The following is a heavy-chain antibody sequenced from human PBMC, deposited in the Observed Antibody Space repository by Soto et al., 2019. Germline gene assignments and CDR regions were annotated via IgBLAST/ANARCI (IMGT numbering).Heavy chain of an antibody. V-gene: IGHV3-9*01. CDR3: AKGSNYYGMDV. J-gene: IGHJ6*02. CDR1: GFTFGDYT. CDR2: ISWNSGVT. Sequence: EVQLVESGGGLVHPGRSLRLSCAASGFTFGDYTIHWVRQAPGKGLEWVSGISWNSGVTVYADSVRGRFTVFRDNARNSVYLQMNSLRREDTGLYYCAKGSNYYGMDVWGQGTTVTVSS.